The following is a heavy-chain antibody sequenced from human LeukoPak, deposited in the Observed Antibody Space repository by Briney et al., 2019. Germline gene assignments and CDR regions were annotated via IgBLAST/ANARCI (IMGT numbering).Heavy chain of an antibody. J-gene: IGHJ3*02. CDR2: ISAYNGNT. D-gene: IGHD1-7*01. CDR1: GYTFTSYD. Sequence: ASVKVSCKASGYTFTSYDISWVRQAPGQGLEGMGWISAYNGNTNYAQKLQGRVTMTTDTSTSTAYMELRSLRSDDTAVYYCARVMRLVGNYVGYAFDIWGQGTMVTVSS. V-gene: IGHV1-18*01. CDR3: ARVMRLVGNYVGYAFDI.